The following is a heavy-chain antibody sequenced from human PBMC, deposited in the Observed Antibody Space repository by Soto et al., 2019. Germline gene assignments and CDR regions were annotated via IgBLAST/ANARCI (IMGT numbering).Heavy chain of an antibody. Sequence: GSLRLSCAASGFTFSSYGMHWVRQAPGKGLEWVAVISYDGSNKYYADSVKGRFTISRDNSKNTLYLQMNSLRAEDTAVYYCAKVSSTSSWNGGYFDYWGQGTLVTVSS. J-gene: IGHJ4*02. V-gene: IGHV3-30*18. CDR2: ISYDGSNK. CDR3: AKVSSTSSWNGGYFDY. D-gene: IGHD2-2*01. CDR1: GFTFSSYG.